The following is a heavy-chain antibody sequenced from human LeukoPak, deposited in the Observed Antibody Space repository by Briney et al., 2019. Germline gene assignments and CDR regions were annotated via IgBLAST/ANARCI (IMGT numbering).Heavy chain of an antibody. Sequence: SVKVSCKASGGTFSSYAISWLRQAPGQGLEWMGRIIPIFGTANYAQKFQGRVTITTDESTSTAYMELSSLRSEDTAVYYCASHFDLNDYCSGGSCYLWAFDIWGQGTMVTVSS. D-gene: IGHD2-15*01. V-gene: IGHV1-69*05. CDR1: GGTFSSYA. CDR2: IIPIFGTA. CDR3: ASHFDLNDYCSGGSCYLWAFDI. J-gene: IGHJ3*02.